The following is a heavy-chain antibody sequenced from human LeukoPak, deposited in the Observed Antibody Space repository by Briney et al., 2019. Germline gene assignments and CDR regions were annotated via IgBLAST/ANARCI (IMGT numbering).Heavy chain of an antibody. CDR1: GYSFTSYW. Sequence: GESLKISCKSSGYSFTSYWIGWVRQMPGKGLEWMGIIYPGDSDTRYSPSFQGQVTISADNSISTAYLQWSSLKASDTATYYCARHLGPSFYNPFDYWGQGTLVTVSS. J-gene: IGHJ4*02. CDR3: ARHLGPSFYNPFDY. V-gene: IGHV5-51*01. CDR2: IYPGDSDT. D-gene: IGHD1-1*01.